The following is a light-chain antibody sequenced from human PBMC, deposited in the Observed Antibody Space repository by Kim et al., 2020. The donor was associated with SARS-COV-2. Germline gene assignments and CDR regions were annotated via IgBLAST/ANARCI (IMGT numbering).Light chain of an antibody. Sequence: VTIACAGSSSNFGAGYDVHWYQQPPGTAPKLLIYGNSNRPSGVPDRFSGSKSGTSASLAITGLQAEDEADYYCQSYDSSLSGYVFGTGTKVTVL. CDR1: SSNFGAGYD. CDR2: GNS. V-gene: IGLV1-40*01. J-gene: IGLJ1*01. CDR3: QSYDSSLSGYV.